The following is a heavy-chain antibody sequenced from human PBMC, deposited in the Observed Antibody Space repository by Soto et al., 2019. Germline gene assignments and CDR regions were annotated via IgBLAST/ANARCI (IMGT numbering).Heavy chain of an antibody. V-gene: IGHV4-39*07. CDR3: ARGGYTSGWFRF. Sequence: SETLSLTCTVSGSSISSSSYYWGWIRQPPGKGLEWIGSIYYSGSTYYNPSLKSRVTISRDTSKNQFSLSLSSVTAADTAIYYCARGGYTSGWFRFWGQGILVTVSS. J-gene: IGHJ4*02. D-gene: IGHD6-19*01. CDR2: IYYSGST. CDR1: GSSISSSSYY.